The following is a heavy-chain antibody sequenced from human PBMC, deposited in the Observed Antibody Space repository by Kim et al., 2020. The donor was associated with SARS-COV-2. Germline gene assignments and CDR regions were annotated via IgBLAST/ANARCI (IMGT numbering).Heavy chain of an antibody. CDR3: ARDLRITMIVVDAFDI. Sequence: GGSLRLSCAASGFTFSSYSMNWVRQAPGKGLEWVSSISSSSSYIYYADSVKGRFTISRDNAKNSLYLQMNSLRAEDTAVYYCARDLRITMIVVDAFDIWGQGTMVTVSS. CDR2: ISSSSSYI. V-gene: IGHV3-21*01. CDR1: GFTFSSYS. J-gene: IGHJ3*02. D-gene: IGHD3-22*01.